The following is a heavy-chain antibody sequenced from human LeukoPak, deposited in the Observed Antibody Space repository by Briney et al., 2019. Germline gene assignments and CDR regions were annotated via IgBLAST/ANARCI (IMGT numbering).Heavy chain of an antibody. V-gene: IGHV3-64*01. J-gene: IGHJ4*02. Sequence: GGSLRLSCAASGFTFSNYAMHWVRQAPGKGPEYVSAISSNGGSTYYANSVKGRFTISRDNSKNTLYLQMGSLRVEDMAVYYCARDLRLKELAYCGGDCLDYWGQGTLVTVSS. D-gene: IGHD2-21*02. CDR2: ISSNGGST. CDR3: ARDLRLKELAYCGGDCLDY. CDR1: GFTFSNYA.